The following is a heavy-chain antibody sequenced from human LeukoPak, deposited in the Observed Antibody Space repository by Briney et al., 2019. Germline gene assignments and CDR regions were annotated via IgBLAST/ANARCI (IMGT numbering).Heavy chain of an antibody. D-gene: IGHD3-10*01. CDR1: GFTFSSYV. CDR3: AKEFDYYGSGSYLPFDY. J-gene: IGHJ4*02. CDR2: ISYDGSNE. Sequence: GRSLRLSCAASGFTFSSYVMHWVRQAPGKGLEWVAIISYDGSNEYYADSVKGRFTISRDNSKNTLYLQMNSLRAEDTAVYYCAKEFDYYGSGSYLPFDYWGQGTLVTVSS. V-gene: IGHV3-30*04.